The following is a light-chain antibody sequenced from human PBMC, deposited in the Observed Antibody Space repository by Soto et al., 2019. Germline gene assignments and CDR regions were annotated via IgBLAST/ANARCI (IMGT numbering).Light chain of an antibody. CDR3: QHYNSYSEA. V-gene: IGKV1-5*03. Sequence: IKVTQSPFTMSGYVGARVALTGRAIQTISSWLAWYQQKPGKAPKLLIYKASTLKSGVPSRFSGSGSGTEFTLTISSLQPDDFATYYCQHYNSYSEAFGQGTKVDIK. CDR1: QTISSW. CDR2: KAS. J-gene: IGKJ1*01.